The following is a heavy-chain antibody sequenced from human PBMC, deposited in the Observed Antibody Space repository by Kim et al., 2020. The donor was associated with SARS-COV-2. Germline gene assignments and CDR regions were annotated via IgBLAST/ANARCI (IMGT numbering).Heavy chain of an antibody. J-gene: IGHJ2*01. CDR2: INPTSGGT. D-gene: IGHD3-22*01. Sequence: ASVKVSCKASGYTFTGYYVHWVRQAPGQGLEWMGRINPTSGGTNSAQKLQGRVTMTRDTSISTAYMELSRLRSDDTAVYYCVREVYDSSGYYYPNWYFDL. CDR3: VREVYDSSGYYYPNWYFDL. CDR1: GYTFTGYY. V-gene: IGHV1-2*06.